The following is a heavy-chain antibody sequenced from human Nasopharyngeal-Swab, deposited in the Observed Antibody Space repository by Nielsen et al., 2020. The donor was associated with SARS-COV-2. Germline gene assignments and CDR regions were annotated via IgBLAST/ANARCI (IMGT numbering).Heavy chain of an antibody. CDR1: GFTFRSYA. CDR3: ARNISTIFGVAPDY. J-gene: IGHJ4*02. V-gene: IGHV3-23*01. Sequence: GESLKISCVASGFTFRSYAMTWVRQAPGEGLEWVSAISGGGDIPYYAGSVKGRFAISRDNSKNTVYLQMNSLRAEDTAVYYCARNISTIFGVAPDYWGQGTLVTVSS. D-gene: IGHD3-3*01. CDR2: ISGGGDIP.